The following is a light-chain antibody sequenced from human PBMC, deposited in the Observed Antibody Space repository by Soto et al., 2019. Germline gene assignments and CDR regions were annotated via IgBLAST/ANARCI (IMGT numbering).Light chain of an antibody. CDR1: ESVTSTH. CDR3: QRYGTSRGT. CDR2: AIS. J-gene: IGKJ2*01. V-gene: IGKV3-20*01. Sequence: EIVLTQSPGTLSLSPGERATLACRASESVTSTHLAWYQQKGGQAPRLLIYAISTRASGIPDRFSGSGSGTDFTLTISRLEPEDFGVYYCQRYGTSRGTFGQGPKLEIK.